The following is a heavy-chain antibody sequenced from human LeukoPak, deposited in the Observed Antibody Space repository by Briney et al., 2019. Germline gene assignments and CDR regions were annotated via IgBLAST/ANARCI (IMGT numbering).Heavy chain of an antibody. D-gene: IGHD2-2*01. CDR1: GYTFTSYD. V-gene: IGHV1-8*01. CDR3: ARGPVSTHGMDV. CDR2: KNPNSGRT. J-gene: IGHJ6*02. Sequence: ASVKVSCKASGYTFTSYDINWVRQATGQGLEWMGWKNPNSGRTGFAQKFQGRLTMTTNTSKSTAYMELSSLTSEDTAVYYCARGPVSTHGMDVWGQGTTVTVSS.